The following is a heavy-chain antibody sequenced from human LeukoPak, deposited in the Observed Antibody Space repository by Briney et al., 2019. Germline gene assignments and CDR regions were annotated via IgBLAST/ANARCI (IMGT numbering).Heavy chain of an antibody. CDR1: GFRFIDHA. CDR2: ISHDGANK. Sequence: PGGSLRLSYSAPGFRFIDHAMHWVRQSPGKGLEWLAFISHDGANKYYAESVEGRFTISRANSKNTVYLQLSGLRPDDTAVYYCASEDIAELEFRGQGTLVTVSS. D-gene: IGHD2-15*01. V-gene: IGHV3-30*15. CDR3: ASEDIAELEF. J-gene: IGHJ4*02.